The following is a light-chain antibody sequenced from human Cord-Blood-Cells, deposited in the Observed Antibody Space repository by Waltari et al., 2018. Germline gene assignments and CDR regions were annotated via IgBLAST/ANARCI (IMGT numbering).Light chain of an antibody. J-gene: IGLJ2*01. V-gene: IGLV2-11*01. CDR3: CSYAGSYTLV. CDR2: DVS. CDR1: SSDVGGSNY. Sequence: QSALTQPRSVSGSPGQSVTIPCTRTSSDVGGSNYVSWYQQHPGKAPKLMIYDVSKRPSGVPDRFAGSKSGNTASLTISGLQAEDEADYYCCSYAGSYTLVFGGGTKLTVL.